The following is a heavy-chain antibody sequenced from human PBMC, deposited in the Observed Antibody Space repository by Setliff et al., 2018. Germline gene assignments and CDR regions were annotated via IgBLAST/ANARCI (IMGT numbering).Heavy chain of an antibody. CDR2: TIPMFGTT. CDR3: AREGVDTRSSTDYRYYMDV. J-gene: IGHJ6*03. Sequence: ASVKVSCKASGGSFSSYGITWVRQAPGQGLEWMGGTIPMFGTTNYAQKFQGRVTIITDESTSAAYMELSSLRSEDTAVYFCAREGVDTRSSTDYRYYMDVWGKGTTVTVSS. V-gene: IGHV1-69*05. CDR1: GGSFSSYG. D-gene: IGHD5-18*01.